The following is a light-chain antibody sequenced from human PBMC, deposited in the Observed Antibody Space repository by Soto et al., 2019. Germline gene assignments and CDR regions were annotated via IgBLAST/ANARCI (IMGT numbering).Light chain of an antibody. Sequence: EIVLTQSPATLSLSPGERATLSCRASQSVSTYLAWYQQKPGQAPRLLIYDTSNRATGIPARFSGSGSATDFTLTISSLEPEDFAVYYWQQRSDWPRTFGQGTKVDIK. CDR3: QQRSDWPRT. CDR1: QSVSTY. V-gene: IGKV3-11*01. CDR2: DTS. J-gene: IGKJ1*01.